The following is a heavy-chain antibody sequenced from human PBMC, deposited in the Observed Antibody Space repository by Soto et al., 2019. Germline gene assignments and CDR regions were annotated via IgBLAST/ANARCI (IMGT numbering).Heavy chain of an antibody. CDR3: ARVSNQTSCSSTSCPRGKDYYYYYGMDV. D-gene: IGHD2-2*01. Sequence: GGSLRLSCAASGFTFSSYGMHWVRQAPGKGLEWVAVIWYDGSNKYYADSVKGRFTISRDNSKNTLYLQMNSLRAEDTAVYYCARVSNQTSCSSTSCPRGKDYYYYYGMDVWGQGTTVTVSS. CDR2: IWYDGSNK. J-gene: IGHJ6*02. CDR1: GFTFSSYG. V-gene: IGHV3-33*01.